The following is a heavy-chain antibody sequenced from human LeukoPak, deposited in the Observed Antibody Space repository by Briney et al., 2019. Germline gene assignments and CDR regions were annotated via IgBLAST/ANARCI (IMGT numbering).Heavy chain of an antibody. CDR2: ISYDGSNK. CDR3: ARDRGDCSSTSCYAGGVDY. D-gene: IGHD2-2*01. CDR1: GFTFSSYA. V-gene: IGHV3-30*04. Sequence: GGSLSLSCAASGFTFSSYAMHWVRQAPGKGLEWVAVISYDGSNKYYADSVKGRFTISRDNSKNTLYLQMNSLRAEDTAVYYCARDRGDCSSTSCYAGGVDYWGQGTLVTVSS. J-gene: IGHJ4*02.